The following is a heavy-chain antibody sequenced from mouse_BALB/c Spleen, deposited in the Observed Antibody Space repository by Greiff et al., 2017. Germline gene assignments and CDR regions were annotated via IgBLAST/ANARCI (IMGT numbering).Heavy chain of an antibody. D-gene: IGHD2-1*01. CDR3: ARNYGNSLFDY. CDR2: ISSGGGST. J-gene: IGHJ2*01. V-gene: IGHV5-12-1*01. CDR1: GFAFSSYD. Sequence: EVKLVESGGGLVKPGGSLKLSCAASGFAFSSYDMSWVRQTPEKRLEWVAYISSGGGSTYYPDTVKGRFTISRDNAKNTLYLQMSSLKSEDTAMYYCARNYGNSLFDYWGQGTTLTVSS.